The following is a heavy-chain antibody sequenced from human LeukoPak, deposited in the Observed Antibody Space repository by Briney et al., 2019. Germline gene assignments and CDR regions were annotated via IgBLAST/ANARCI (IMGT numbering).Heavy chain of an antibody. D-gene: IGHD3-22*01. CDR3: ARPRKSYDSSGGFDY. V-gene: IGHV4-59*08. CDR1: GGSISSYY. J-gene: IGHJ4*02. Sequence: SQTLSLTCTVSGGSISSYYWSWIRQPPGKGLEWIGYIYYSGSTNYNPSLKSRVTISVDTSKNQFSLKLSSVTAADTAVYYCARPRKSYDSSGGFDYWGQGTLVTVSS. CDR2: IYYSGST.